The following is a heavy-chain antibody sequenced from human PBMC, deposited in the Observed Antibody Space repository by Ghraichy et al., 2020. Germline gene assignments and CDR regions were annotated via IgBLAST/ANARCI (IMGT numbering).Heavy chain of an antibody. J-gene: IGHJ6*03. CDR3: ARHRFSRSYYMDV. D-gene: IGHD2-2*01. Sequence: SENLSLTCIVSGGSISSSSYYWGWIRQPPEKGLEWIGSIDYSGSKYYGPSLKSRVTISVDTSKNQFTLRLSSVTAADTAVYYCARHRFSRSYYMDVWGKGTAVTVPS. CDR1: GGSISSSSYY. CDR2: IDYSGSK. V-gene: IGHV4-39*01.